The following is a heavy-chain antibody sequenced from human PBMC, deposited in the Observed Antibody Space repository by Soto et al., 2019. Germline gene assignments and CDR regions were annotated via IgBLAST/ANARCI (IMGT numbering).Heavy chain of an antibody. V-gene: IGHV3-30*18. CDR2: ISYDGSNK. Sequence: PGGSLRLSCAASGFTFSSYGMHWVRQAPGKGLEWVAVISYDGSNKYYADSVKGRFTISRDNSKNTLYLQMSSLRAEDTAVYYCAKDRARNYYYYYGMDVWGQGTTVTVSS. J-gene: IGHJ6*02. CDR3: AKDRARNYYYYYGMDV. CDR1: GFTFSSYG.